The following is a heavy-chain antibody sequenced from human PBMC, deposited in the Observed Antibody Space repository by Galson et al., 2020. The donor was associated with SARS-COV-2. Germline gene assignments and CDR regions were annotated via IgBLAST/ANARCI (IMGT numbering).Heavy chain of an antibody. CDR1: GFTFSNYG. D-gene: IGHD3-3*01. V-gene: IGHV3-33*01. CDR3: VRDDVLSGYYYGVDV. J-gene: IGHJ6*02. Sequence: GESLKISCAASGFTFSNYGMHWVRQAPGKGLEWVAIIWYDGSNKYYADSVKGRFTISRDNSKNTLYLQMNSLRAEDTAVYYCVRDDVLSGYYYGVDVWGQGTTVTVSS. CDR2: IWYDGSNK.